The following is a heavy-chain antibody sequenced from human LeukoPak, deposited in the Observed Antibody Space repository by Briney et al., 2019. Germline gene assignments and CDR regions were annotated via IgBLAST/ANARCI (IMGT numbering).Heavy chain of an antibody. CDR2: INHSGST. D-gene: IGHD4-23*01. Sequence: SETLSLTCTVSGGSISSSSYYWSWICQPPGKGLEWIGEINHSGSTNYNPSLKSRVTISVDTSKNQFSLKLSSVTAADTAVYYCARDPVGNSELDYWGQGTLVTVSS. V-gene: IGHV4-39*07. J-gene: IGHJ4*02. CDR1: GGSISSSSYY. CDR3: ARDPVGNSELDY.